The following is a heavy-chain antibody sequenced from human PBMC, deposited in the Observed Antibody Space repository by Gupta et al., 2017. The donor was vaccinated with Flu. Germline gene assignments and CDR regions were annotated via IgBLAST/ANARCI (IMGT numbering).Heavy chain of an antibody. CDR2: VNSDGSNT. Sequence: EVQVVESGGGLVQPGGSLRLSCAGSGVPIGSFWMHWVRQAPGKGLVWVSGVNSDGSNTGYAESAKGRFTISKDTAKNTLYLQMDSLTVEDTAVYYCVASRSDSDFWGQGALVTVSS. V-gene: IGHV3-74*01. CDR1: GVPIGSFW. J-gene: IGHJ4*02. CDR3: VASRSDSDF. D-gene: IGHD6-6*01.